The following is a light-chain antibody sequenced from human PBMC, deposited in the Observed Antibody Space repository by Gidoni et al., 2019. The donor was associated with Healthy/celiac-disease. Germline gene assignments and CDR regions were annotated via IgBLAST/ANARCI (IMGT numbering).Light chain of an antibody. J-gene: IGKJ4*01. CDR3: QQYNSYSPLT. CDR1: RSISSW. CDR2: DAS. Sequence: DIQMTQSPATLSASVGDRVTITCRASRSISSWLAWYQQKPGKAPKLLIYDASSLESGVPSRFSGSGSGTEFTLTISRLQPDDFATYYCQQYNSYSPLTVGGGTKVEIK. V-gene: IGKV1-5*01.